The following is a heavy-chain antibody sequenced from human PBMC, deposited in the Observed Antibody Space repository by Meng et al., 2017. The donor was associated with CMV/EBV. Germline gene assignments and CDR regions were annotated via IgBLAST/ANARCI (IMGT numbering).Heavy chain of an antibody. CDR2: IYYSGST. CDR1: GGSISSSSYY. CDR3: ASGGDGNPPVLDAFDI. J-gene: IGHJ3*02. Sequence: SETLSLTCTVSGGSISSSSYYWGWIRQPPGKGLEWIGSIYYSGSTYYNPSLKSRVTISVDTSKNQFSLKLSFVTAADTAVYYCASGGDGNPPVLDAFDIWGQGTMVTVSS. D-gene: IGHD1-14*01. V-gene: IGHV4-39*07.